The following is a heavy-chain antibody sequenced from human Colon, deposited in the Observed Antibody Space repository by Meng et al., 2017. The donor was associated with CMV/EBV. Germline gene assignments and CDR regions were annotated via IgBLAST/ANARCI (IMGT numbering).Heavy chain of an antibody. CDR3: ARGGSYSLGDEAFDF. CDR1: GFTFSSYS. Sequence: GESLKISCAASGFTFSSYSMNWVRQAPGKGLEWVALIYDDEKTYYADSVRGRFVISRDIYKNTLFLQMNTLRSEDTARYYCARGGSYSLGDEAFDFWGQGTLVTVSS. V-gene: IGHV3-66*02. CDR2: IYDDEKT. D-gene: IGHD1-26*01. J-gene: IGHJ3*01.